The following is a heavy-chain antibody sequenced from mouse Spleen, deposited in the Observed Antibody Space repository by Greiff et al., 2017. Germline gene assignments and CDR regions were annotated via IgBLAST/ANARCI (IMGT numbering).Heavy chain of an antibody. CDR1: GYTFTDYN. V-gene: IGHV1-18*01. CDR2: INPNNGGT. D-gene: IGHD1-1*01. J-gene: IGHJ1*01. CDR3: ARGEGTTVVEYFDV. Sequence: VQLKESGPELVKPGASVKIPCKASGYTFTDYNMDWVKQSHGKSLEWIGDINPNNGGTIYNQKFKGKATLTVDKSSSTAYMELRSLTSEDTAVYYCARGEGTTVVEYFDVWGAGTTVTVSS.